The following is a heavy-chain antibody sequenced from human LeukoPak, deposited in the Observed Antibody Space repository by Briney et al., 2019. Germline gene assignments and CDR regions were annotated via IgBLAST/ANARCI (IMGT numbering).Heavy chain of an antibody. Sequence: SETLSLTCTVSGGSISNNYVYWAWIRQPPGKGLEWIGTIYYSGGTYYNPSLNSRVTVSIDTSKNQFYLKLSSVTAADTAVYYCASGDSGSFYIDYWGQGTLVTVSS. V-gene: IGHV4-39*07. CDR1: GGSISNNYVY. D-gene: IGHD3-10*01. CDR3: ASGDSGSFYIDY. J-gene: IGHJ4*02. CDR2: IYYSGGT.